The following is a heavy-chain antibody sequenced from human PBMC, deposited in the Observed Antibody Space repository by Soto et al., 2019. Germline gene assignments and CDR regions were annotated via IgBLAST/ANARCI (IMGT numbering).Heavy chain of an antibody. J-gene: IGHJ4*02. CDR2: INVDGSTT. D-gene: IGHD4-17*01. V-gene: IGHV3-74*01. Sequence: GGSLRLSCEASGFTFTTYWMHWVRQVPGKGLVWVSRINVDGSTTGYVDSVKGRFTISRDKSKNTVFLQMNSLRADDTAVYHCAKDPNGDYVGAFDSWGQGTLVTVSS. CDR3: AKDPNGDYVGAFDS. CDR1: GFTFTTYW.